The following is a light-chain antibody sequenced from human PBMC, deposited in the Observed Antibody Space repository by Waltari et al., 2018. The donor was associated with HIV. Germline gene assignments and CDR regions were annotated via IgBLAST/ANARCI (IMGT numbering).Light chain of an antibody. V-gene: IGLV2-14*03. CDR1: SRDVGGYIY. CDR3: SSYTSSSTYV. J-gene: IGLJ1*01. Sequence: QSALTQPASVSGSPGQSITISCTGTSRDVGGYIYVSWYQQHPGKAPKLMIYDVSNRPSGVSNRFSGSKSGNTASLTISGIQAEDEADYYCSSYTSSSTYVFGTGTKVTVL. CDR2: DVS.